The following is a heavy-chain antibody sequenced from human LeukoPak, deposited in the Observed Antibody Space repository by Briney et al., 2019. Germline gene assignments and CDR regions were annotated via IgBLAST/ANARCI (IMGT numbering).Heavy chain of an antibody. V-gene: IGHV1-46*01. CDR2: IYPRDGST. Sequence: ASVKVSCKASGYTFTSNYIHWVRQAPGQGLEWMGMIYPRDGSTSYAQKFQGRVTVTRDTSTSTVHMELSGLRSEDTAVYYCARDQEGFDYWDQGTLVTVSS. CDR1: GYTFTSNY. CDR3: ARDQEGFDY. J-gene: IGHJ4*02.